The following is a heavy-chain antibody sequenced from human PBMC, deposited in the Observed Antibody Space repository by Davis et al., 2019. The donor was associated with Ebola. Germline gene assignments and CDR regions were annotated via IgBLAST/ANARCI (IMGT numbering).Heavy chain of an antibody. Sequence: SALVFCNASAGTFINYTFHWVREAPGQVLAWLGRVIPILGTADYAQRFQGRVTITADTTTYTAYMELSSLRSDDTAMYYCTRGKWFDPWGQGTLVAVSS. CDR1: AGTFINYT. CDR3: TRGKWFDP. V-gene: IGHV1-69*08. CDR2: VIPILGTA. J-gene: IGHJ5*02.